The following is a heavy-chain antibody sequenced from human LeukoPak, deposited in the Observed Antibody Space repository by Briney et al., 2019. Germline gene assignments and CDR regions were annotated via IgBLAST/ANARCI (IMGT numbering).Heavy chain of an antibody. Sequence: GGSLRLSCAASGFTFSNYWMNWVRQAPGKGLEWVANIKQDGSEKYYVDSVKGRFIISRDNAKNSLYLQMNSLRGEDTAVYYCAKEVSVAGSKRLDYWGQGTPVTVSS. V-gene: IGHV3-7*05. CDR2: IKQDGSEK. CDR3: AKEVSVAGSKRLDY. D-gene: IGHD6-19*01. J-gene: IGHJ4*02. CDR1: GFTFSNYW.